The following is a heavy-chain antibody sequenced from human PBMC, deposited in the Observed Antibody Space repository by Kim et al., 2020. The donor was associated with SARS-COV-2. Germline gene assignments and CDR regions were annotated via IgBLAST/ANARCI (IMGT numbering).Heavy chain of an antibody. J-gene: IGHJ6*03. CDR2: IWNDGSIQ. D-gene: IGHD1-26*01. Sequence: GGSLRLSCTASGFIFSNFGMHWVRQAPGKGLDWVASIWNDGSIQYYPDSVKGRFTISRENSRNTLYLQMSSLRGDDTALYYCARSPLRPTSYTSYYMDVWGRGTTVTVFS. CDR1: GFIFSNFG. CDR3: ARSPLRPTSYTSYYMDV. V-gene: IGHV3-33*01.